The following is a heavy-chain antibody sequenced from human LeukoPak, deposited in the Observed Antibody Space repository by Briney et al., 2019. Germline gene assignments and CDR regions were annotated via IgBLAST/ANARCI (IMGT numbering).Heavy chain of an antibody. CDR1: GGSIISSSYY. CDR2: IYYSGST. D-gene: IGHD3-10*01. CDR3: ARRAYYGYWFDP. Sequence: AETLSLTCTVSGGSIISSSYYWGWIRQPPGKGLEWIGSIYYSGSTYYNPSLKSRVTIAVDTSKNQFSLKLSSVTATDTAVYYCARRAYYGYWFDPWGQGTLVTVSS. J-gene: IGHJ5*02. V-gene: IGHV4-39*01.